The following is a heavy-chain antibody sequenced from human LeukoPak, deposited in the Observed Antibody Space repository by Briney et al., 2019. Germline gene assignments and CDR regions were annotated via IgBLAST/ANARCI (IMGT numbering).Heavy chain of an antibody. CDR1: GFTFTSYA. CDR3: ATSPRGWDYFDY. Sequence: PGGSLRLSCAASGFTFTSYAMSWVRKALGKGLECVSPINGIGGSTYYADSVKGRFTISRDNSTNTLYLQMNSLRAEDTAVYYCATSPRGWDYFDYWGQGTLVTVSS. D-gene: IGHD1-26*01. CDR2: INGIGGST. J-gene: IGHJ4*02. V-gene: IGHV3-23*01.